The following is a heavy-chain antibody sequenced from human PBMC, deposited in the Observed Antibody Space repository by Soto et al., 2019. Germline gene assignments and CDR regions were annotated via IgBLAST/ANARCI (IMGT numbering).Heavy chain of an antibody. Sequence: QVQLVQSGAEVKKPGSSVKVSCKASGGTFRSYGITWVRQAPGHGLEWVGGIIPIFHRTNFAQKFRDRVTITADEYTNTAYVDLSSMTSEHTAVYYGALVAAVRAGVSIYGVNAGACEMDVWGQGTTVTVSS. V-gene: IGHV1-69*01. CDR2: IIPIFHRT. CDR1: GGTFRSYG. J-gene: IGHJ6*02. CDR3: ALVAAVRAGVSIYGVNAGACEMDV. D-gene: IGHD3-3*02.